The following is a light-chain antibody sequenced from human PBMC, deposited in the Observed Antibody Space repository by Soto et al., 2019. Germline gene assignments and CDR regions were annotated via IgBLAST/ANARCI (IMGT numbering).Light chain of an antibody. V-gene: IGLV2-14*01. CDR3: VLYTTSASYV. CDR2: DIN. Sequence: QSALTQPASVSGSPGQSITISCTGTSSDVGNYIFVSWYRQHPGKAPKLMIYDINNRPSGVSNRFSGSKSGNTASLTISGLQAEDEADYYCVLYTTSASYVFGTGTKVTVL. J-gene: IGLJ1*01. CDR1: SSDVGNYIF.